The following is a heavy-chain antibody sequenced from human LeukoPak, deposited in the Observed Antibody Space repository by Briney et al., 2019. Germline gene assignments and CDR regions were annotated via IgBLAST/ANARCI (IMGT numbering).Heavy chain of an antibody. V-gene: IGHV3-23*01. CDR3: AKDSPWTTVTCPLDY. J-gene: IGHJ4*02. CDR2: ISGSGGST. Sequence: GGSLRLSCAASGFTFSSYGMSWVRQAPGKGLEWVSAISGSGGSTYYADSVNGRFTISRDNSKNTLYLQMNSLRAEDTAVYYCAKDSPWTTVTCPLDYWGQGTLVTVSS. CDR1: GFTFSSYG. D-gene: IGHD4-17*01.